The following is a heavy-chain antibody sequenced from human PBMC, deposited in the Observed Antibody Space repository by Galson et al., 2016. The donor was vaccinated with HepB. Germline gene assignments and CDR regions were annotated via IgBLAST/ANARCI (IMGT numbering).Heavy chain of an antibody. J-gene: IGHJ4*02. V-gene: IGHV3-48*02. CDR2: ISSSSGTI. CDR3: ARGVVYNSLITTPFDY. CDR1: GFTFRSYS. D-gene: IGHD5-24*01. Sequence: SLRLSCAASGFTFRSYSMNWVRQAPGKELEWISYISSSSGTIYYADSVKGRFTISRDNAKNSLYLQMNSLRDEDTAVYYCARGVVYNSLITTPFDYWGQGTLVTVSS.